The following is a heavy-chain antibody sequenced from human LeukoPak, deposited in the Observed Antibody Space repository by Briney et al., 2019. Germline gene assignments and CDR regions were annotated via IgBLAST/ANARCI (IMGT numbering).Heavy chain of an antibody. D-gene: IGHD6-19*01. J-gene: IGHJ4*02. Sequence: RRSLRLSSAASRFAFCTSAMHWVRQAPGKGLEGGAFIQFDGANKSYADSVRGRFTVSRDNSKNTLYLQMNSLTVEETAVYYCSKGTGTAGWFIDYWGQGSLVTVSS. CDR2: IQFDGANK. V-gene: IGHV3-30*02. CDR3: SKGTGTAGWFIDY. CDR1: RFAFCTSA.